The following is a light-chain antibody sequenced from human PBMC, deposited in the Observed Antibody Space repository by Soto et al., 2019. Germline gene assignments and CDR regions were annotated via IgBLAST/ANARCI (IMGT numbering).Light chain of an antibody. J-gene: IGKJ1*01. CDR1: QSISTW. V-gene: IGKV1-5*01. CDR2: DAS. CDR3: QQYNSYST. Sequence: DIQMTQSPSMLSASVGDRVTIAFRASQSISTWLAWYQQKPGKAPKLLIYDASSLESGVPSRFSGSGSGTEFTLTISSLQPEDFASYYCQQYNSYSTFGQGTKVDI.